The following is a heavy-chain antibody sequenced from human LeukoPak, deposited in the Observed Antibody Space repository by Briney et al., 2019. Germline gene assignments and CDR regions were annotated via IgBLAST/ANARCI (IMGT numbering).Heavy chain of an antibody. CDR3: AREPSSGWYSGAFDI. J-gene: IGHJ3*02. CDR1: GYTFTRYY. D-gene: IGHD6-19*01. V-gene: IGHV1-46*01. Sequence: ASVKVSCKASGYTFTRYYMHWVRQAPGQGLEWMGIINPSGGSTSYAQKFQGRVTMTRDTSTSTVYMELSSLRSEDTAVYYCAREPSSGWYSGAFDIWGQGTMVTVSS. CDR2: INPSGGST.